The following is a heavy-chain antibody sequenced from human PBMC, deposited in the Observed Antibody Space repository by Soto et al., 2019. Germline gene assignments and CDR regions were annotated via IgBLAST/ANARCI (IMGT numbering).Heavy chain of an antibody. J-gene: IGHJ6*02. D-gene: IGHD4-17*01. CDR2: IWYDGSNK. V-gene: IGHV3-33*01. CDR1: GFTFSRYG. CDR3: ARDDFDGDYYYYGMDA. Sequence: QVQLVESGGGVVQPGRSLRLSCAASGFTFSRYGMHWVRQAPGMGLEWVAVIWYDGSNKYYADSVKGRFTISRDNSKNTLYLQMNSLRAEDTAVYYCARDDFDGDYYYYGMDAWGQGTTVTVSS.